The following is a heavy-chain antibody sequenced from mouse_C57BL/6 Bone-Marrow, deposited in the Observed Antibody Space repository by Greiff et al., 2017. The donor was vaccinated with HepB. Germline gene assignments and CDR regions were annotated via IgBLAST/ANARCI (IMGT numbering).Heavy chain of an antibody. J-gene: IGHJ2*01. CDR2: ISYDGSN. CDR3: ARDRIYYDSYYFDY. CDR1: GYSITSGYY. Sequence: EVQRVESGPGLVKPSQSLSLTCSVTGYSITSGYYWNWIRQFPGNKLEWMGYISYDGSNNYNPSLKNRISITRDTSKNQFFLKLNSVTTEDTATYYCARDRIYYDSYYFDYWGQGTTLTVSS. V-gene: IGHV3-6*01. D-gene: IGHD2-4*01.